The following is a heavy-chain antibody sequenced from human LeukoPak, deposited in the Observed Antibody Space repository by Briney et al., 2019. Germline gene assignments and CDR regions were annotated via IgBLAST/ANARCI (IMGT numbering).Heavy chain of an antibody. CDR1: GYTFTSYA. Sequence: ASVKVSCKASGYTFTSYAMNWVRQAPGQGLEWMGWINTNTGNPTYALGFTGRFVFSLDISVSTAYLQISSLKAADTAVYYCARSIGAAGYMDVWGKGTTVTVSS. J-gene: IGHJ6*03. D-gene: IGHD6-13*01. CDR2: INTNTGNP. CDR3: ARSIGAAGYMDV. V-gene: IGHV7-4-1*02.